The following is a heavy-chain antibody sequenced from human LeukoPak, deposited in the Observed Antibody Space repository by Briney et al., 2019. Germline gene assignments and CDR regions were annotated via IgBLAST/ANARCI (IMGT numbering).Heavy chain of an antibody. D-gene: IGHD1-1*01. J-gene: IGHJ4*02. CDR1: GGSISSGGYY. CDR3: ARDSWNDGVDY. V-gene: IGHV4-31*03. CDR2: IYYSGST. Sequence: SQTLSLTCTVSGGSISSGGYYWSWIRQHPGKGLEWIGYIYYSGSTYYNPSLKSRVTISVDTSKNQFSLKLSSVTAADTAVYYCARDSWNDGVDYWGQGTLVTVSS.